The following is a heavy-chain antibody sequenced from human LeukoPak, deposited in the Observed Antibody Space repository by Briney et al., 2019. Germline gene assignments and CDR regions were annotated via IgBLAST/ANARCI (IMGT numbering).Heavy chain of an antibody. V-gene: IGHV1-2*06. CDR3: ARDSWAVAGKSFDY. J-gene: IGHJ4*02. Sequence: ASVKVSCKASGYTFTGYYMHWVRQAPGQGLEWMGRINPNSGGTSYAQKFQRRVTMTRDTSISTAYMELSRLRSDDTAVYYCARDSWAVAGKSFDYWGQGTLVTVSS. CDR1: GYTFTGYY. D-gene: IGHD6-19*01. CDR2: INPNSGGT.